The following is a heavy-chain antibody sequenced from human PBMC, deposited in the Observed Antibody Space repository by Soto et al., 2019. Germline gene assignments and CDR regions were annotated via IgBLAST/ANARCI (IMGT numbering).Heavy chain of an antibody. D-gene: IGHD4-17*01. J-gene: IGHJ4*02. CDR2: IIPILGIA. CDR3: ASSYGDYSVGY. Sequence: QVQLVQSGAEVKKPGSSVKVSCKASGGTFSTYTISWVRQAPGQGLEWMGRIIPILGIANNAQKFQGRVTITADKSTSTAYMELSSLRSEDTAVYYCASSYGDYSVGYWGQGTLVTVSS. CDR1: GGTFSTYT. V-gene: IGHV1-69*02.